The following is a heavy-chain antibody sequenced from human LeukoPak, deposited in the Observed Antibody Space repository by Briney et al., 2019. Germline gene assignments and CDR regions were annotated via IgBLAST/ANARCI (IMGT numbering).Heavy chain of an antibody. Sequence: GRSLRLSCAASGFTFDDYAMHWVRQAPGKGLEWVSGISWNSGSIGYADSVKGRFTITRDNAKNSLYLQMNSLRAEDMALYYCAKGGDGYNSQFDYWGQGTLVTVSS. D-gene: IGHD5-24*01. CDR1: GFTFDDYA. CDR2: ISWNSGSI. J-gene: IGHJ4*02. CDR3: AKGGDGYNSQFDY. V-gene: IGHV3-9*03.